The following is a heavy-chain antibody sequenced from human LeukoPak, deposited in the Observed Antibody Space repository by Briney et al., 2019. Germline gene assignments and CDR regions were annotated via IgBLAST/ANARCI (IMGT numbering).Heavy chain of an antibody. J-gene: IGHJ6*03. CDR2: INHSGST. CDR3: ARVGHSYVINDWSRTGLGAYPTKYYYHMDV. D-gene: IGHD5-18*01. V-gene: IGHV4-34*01. CDR1: GGSFSGYY. Sequence: SETLSLTCAVYGGSFSGYYWSWIRQPPGKGLEWIGEINHSGSTNYNPSLKSRVTISGDTSKNQFSLKLSSVTVADTAVYFCARVGHSYVINDWSRTGLGAYPTKYYYHMDVWGKGTTVTVSS.